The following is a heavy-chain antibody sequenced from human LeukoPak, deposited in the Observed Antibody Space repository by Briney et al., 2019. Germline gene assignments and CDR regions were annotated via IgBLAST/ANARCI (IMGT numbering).Heavy chain of an antibody. CDR3: ARGEEWSLNLGLN. CDR1: GGTFSSYA. Sequence: ASVKVSCTASGGTFSSYAISWVRQAPGQGLEWMGGIIPIFGTANYAQKFQGRVTITADESTSTAYMELSSLRSEDTAVYYCARGEEWSLNLGLNWGQGTMVTVSS. J-gene: IGHJ3*01. CDR2: IIPIFGTA. V-gene: IGHV1-69*13. D-gene: IGHD3-3*01.